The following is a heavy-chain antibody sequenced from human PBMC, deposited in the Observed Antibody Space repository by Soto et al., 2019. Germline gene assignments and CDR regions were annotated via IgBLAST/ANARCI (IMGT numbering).Heavy chain of an antibody. Sequence: PGESLKISCKASGYNFATYWIAWVRQMPGKGLEWMGIIYPSDSDTRYSASFQGQVTISVDKSISTAYLQWSTLKASDTALYYCARPYVAVRPDKGYYTMDVWGQGTTVTVSS. CDR1: GYNFATYW. V-gene: IGHV5-51*01. D-gene: IGHD6-6*01. CDR3: ARPYVAVRPDKGYYTMDV. CDR2: IYPSDSDT. J-gene: IGHJ6*02.